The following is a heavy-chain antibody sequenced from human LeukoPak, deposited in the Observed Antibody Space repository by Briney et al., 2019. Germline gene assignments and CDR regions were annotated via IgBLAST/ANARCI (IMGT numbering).Heavy chain of an antibody. J-gene: IGHJ4*02. V-gene: IGHV1-69*05. Sequence: SVKVSCKASGGTFNSYAISWVRQAPGQGLEWMGGIIPIFGTANYAQKFQGRVTITTDESTSTAYMELSSLRSEDTAVYYCARSKEKGRDGYNYLDYWGQGTLVTVSS. CDR3: ARSKEKGRDGYNYLDY. D-gene: IGHD5-24*01. CDR1: GGTFNSYA. CDR2: IIPIFGTA.